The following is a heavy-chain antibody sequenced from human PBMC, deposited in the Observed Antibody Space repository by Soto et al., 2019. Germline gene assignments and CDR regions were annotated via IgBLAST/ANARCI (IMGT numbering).Heavy chain of an antibody. V-gene: IGHV3-53*04. J-gene: IGHJ6*02. Sequence: EVQLVESGGGLVQPGGSLRLSCAASGIPVSSNYMTWVRQAPGKGLEWVSVLNSGGDTYYANSVKGRFIISRHASTNTLFLQMNSLTAEDTAVSYCARDGPYYYASRMDVWGQGTTVTVSS. CDR3: ARDGPYYYASRMDV. CDR1: GIPVSSNY. D-gene: IGHD3-10*01. CDR2: LNSGGDT.